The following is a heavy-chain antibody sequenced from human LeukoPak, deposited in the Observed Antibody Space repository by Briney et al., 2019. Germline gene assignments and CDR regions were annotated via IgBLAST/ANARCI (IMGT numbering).Heavy chain of an antibody. D-gene: IGHD6-6*01. CDR1: GFTFSDYY. V-gene: IGHV3-11*01. J-gene: IGHJ3*02. Sequence: PGGSLRLSCAASGFTFSDYYMSWIRQAPGKGLEWISYISSSGSTIYYADSVKGRFTISRDNAKNSLYLQMNSLRAEDTAMYYCAKDQEQLGRDAFDIWGQGTMVTVSS. CDR3: AKDQEQLGRDAFDI. CDR2: ISSSGSTI.